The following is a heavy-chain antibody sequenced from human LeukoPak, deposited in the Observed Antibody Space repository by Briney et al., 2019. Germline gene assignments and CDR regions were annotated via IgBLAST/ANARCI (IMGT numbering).Heavy chain of an antibody. J-gene: IGHJ5*02. Sequence: GGSLRLSCAASGLTFSSYAMSWVRQAPGKGLEWVSSISSSGGTTYYADSVKGRFTISRDNSKNTLYLQMNSLRAEDTAVYYCAKALSYYDILTAWGQGTLVTVSS. D-gene: IGHD3-9*01. CDR3: AKALSYYDILTA. CDR2: ISSSGGTT. V-gene: IGHV3-23*01. CDR1: GLTFSSYA.